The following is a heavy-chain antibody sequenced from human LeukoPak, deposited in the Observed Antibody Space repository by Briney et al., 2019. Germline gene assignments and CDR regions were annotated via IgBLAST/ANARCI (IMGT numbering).Heavy chain of an antibody. D-gene: IGHD2/OR15-2a*01. CDR3: ARDEVLLSFII. CDR1: GYTFTDYA. Sequence: ASVKVSCKASGYTFTDYAIHWVRQAPGQRLEWMGWINAGNGNTKYSQKFQGRVTITRDTSASTAYMELSSLRSEDTAVYYCARDEVLLSFIIWGQGTMVTVSS. J-gene: IGHJ3*02. CDR2: INAGNGNT. V-gene: IGHV1-3*01.